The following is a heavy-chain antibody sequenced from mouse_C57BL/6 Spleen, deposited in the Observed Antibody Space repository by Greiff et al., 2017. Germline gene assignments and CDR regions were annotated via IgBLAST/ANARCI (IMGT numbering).Heavy chain of an antibody. CDR1: GYTFTSYW. CDR3: ARKGVHYYAMDY. J-gene: IGHJ4*01. Sequence: VQLQQPGAELVRPGSSVKLSCKASGYTFTSYWMHWVKQRPIQGLEWIGNIDPSDSETHYNQKFKDKATLTVDKSSSTAYMQLSSLTSEDSAVYYCARKGVHYYAMDYWGQGTSVTVSS. CDR2: IDPSDSET. V-gene: IGHV1-52*01.